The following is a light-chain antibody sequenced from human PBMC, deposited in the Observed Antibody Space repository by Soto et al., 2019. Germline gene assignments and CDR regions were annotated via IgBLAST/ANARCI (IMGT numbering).Light chain of an antibody. V-gene: IGKV3-11*01. CDR3: QQRSKWPMT. J-gene: IGKJ5*01. CDR1: QSVSSY. Sequence: EIALTQSPSTLSSSAGERATLSCRASQSVSSYLAWYQQKPGQAPRLLIYDASNRATGIPARFSGSGSGTDFTLTISSLEPEDFAVYYCQQRSKWPMTFGQGTRLEIK. CDR2: DAS.